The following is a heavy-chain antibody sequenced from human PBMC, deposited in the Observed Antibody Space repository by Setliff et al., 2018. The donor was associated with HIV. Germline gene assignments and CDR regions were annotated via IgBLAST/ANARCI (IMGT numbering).Heavy chain of an antibody. J-gene: IGHJ3*02. CDR3: AGPRGDEAFDI. Sequence: SVKVSCKASGGTFSSYAISWVRQAPGQGLEWMGGIIPIFGTANYAQKFQGRVTITADASSSTMYMELSGLRSGDTAVYYCAGPRGDEAFDIWGQGTMVTVSS. D-gene: IGHD3-10*01. CDR2: IIPIFGTA. CDR1: GGTFSSYA. V-gene: IGHV1-69*13.